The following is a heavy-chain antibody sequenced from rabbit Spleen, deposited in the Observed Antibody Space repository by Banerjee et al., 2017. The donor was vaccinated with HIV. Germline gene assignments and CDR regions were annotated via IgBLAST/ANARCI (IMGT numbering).Heavy chain of an antibody. CDR2: IYAARGTT. CDR3: ARDSGTAYYSDYLNL. CDR1: GFSLNSGYD. J-gene: IGHJ4*01. D-gene: IGHD1-1*01. Sequence: QSLEESGGGLVKPGASLTLTCKASGFSLNSGYDMCWVRQAPGKGLEWIGIIYAARGTTDYASWVNGRFTISSDNAQSTVDLKMTSLTAADTATYFCARDSGTAYYSDYLNLWGPGTLVTVS. V-gene: IGHV1S40*01.